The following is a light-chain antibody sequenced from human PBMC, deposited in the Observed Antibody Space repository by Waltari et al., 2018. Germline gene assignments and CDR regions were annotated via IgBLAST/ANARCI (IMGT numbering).Light chain of an antibody. CDR2: DVT. V-gene: IGLV2-14*01. J-gene: IGLJ3*02. CDR3: TSHTGNSTEL. CDR1: GSAIDGYHF. Sequence: QSALTQPASASGSPGQSITIPCTGTGSAIDGYHFVSWYQQHPGKAPQVMIYDVTNRPSGVSNRFSASKSGNTASLTISGLQAEDEADYYCTSHTGNSTELFGGGTKLTVL.